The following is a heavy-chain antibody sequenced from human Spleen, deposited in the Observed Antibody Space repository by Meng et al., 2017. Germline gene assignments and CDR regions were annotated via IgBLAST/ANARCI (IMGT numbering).Heavy chain of an antibody. D-gene: IGHD6-19*01. Sequence: QVQLQQWGAGLLKPSETLSLTCAVYGGSFSGYYWSWIRQPPGKGLEWIGEINHSGNSNYNPSLKSRVTISVDTSKNQFSLKLSSVTAADTAVYYCVRSSGWVRTGFDPWGQGTLVTVSS. CDR3: VRSSGWVRTGFDP. CDR1: GGSFSGYY. J-gene: IGHJ5*02. CDR2: INHSGNS. V-gene: IGHV4-34*01.